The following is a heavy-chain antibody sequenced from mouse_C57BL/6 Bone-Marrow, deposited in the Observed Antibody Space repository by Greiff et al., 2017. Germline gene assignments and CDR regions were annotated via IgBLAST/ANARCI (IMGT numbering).Heavy chain of an antibody. CDR1: GYTFTDYY. D-gene: IGHD1-1*01. CDR3: ANYYYCSSYGFDY. Sequence: QVQLQQSGAELVKPGASVKISCKASGYTFTDYYINWVKQRPGQGLEWIGKIGPGSSSTYYNEKFKGKATLTADKSSSTAYMELSSLTSENSAVYFCANYYYCSSYGFDYWGQGTTLTVSS. J-gene: IGHJ2*01. V-gene: IGHV1-77*01. CDR2: IGPGSSST.